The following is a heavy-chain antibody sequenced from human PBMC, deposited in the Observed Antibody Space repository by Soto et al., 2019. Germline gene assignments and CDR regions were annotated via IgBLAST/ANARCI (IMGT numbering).Heavy chain of an antibody. CDR2: IYSSGST. CDR1: GGSISNYY. J-gene: IGHJ4*02. Sequence: SETLSLTCTVSGGSISNYYWNWIRQSPGKGLEWIGYIYSSGSTHYNPSLQNRVTISIDTSKNQVSLKVNSVTAADTAVYYCARDLPRSYGVCYFDYWSQGTPVTVSS. D-gene: IGHD5-18*01. V-gene: IGHV4-59*01. CDR3: ARDLPRSYGVCYFDY.